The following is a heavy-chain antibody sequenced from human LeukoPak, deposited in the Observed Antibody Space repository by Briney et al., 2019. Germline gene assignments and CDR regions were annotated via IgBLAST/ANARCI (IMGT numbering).Heavy chain of an antibody. Sequence: GGSLRLSCAASGFTFTNYSMNWVRQAPGKGLEWVSGISDSGGVIEYADSVKGRFTIIRDTSKDTLYLQMNSLRAEDTAVYYCAKDRARVRFGELLLHYWGQGTLVTVSS. CDR3: AKDRARVRFGELLLHY. J-gene: IGHJ4*02. CDR2: ISDSGGVI. V-gene: IGHV3-23*01. CDR1: GFTFTNYS. D-gene: IGHD3-10*01.